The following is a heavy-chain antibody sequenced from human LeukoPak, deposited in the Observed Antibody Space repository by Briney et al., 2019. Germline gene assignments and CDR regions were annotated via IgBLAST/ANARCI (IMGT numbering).Heavy chain of an antibody. Sequence: GGSLRLSCAASGFSFSSYAMTWVRQAPGKGLEWVSTTTGSGAATYYADSVKGRVTISRDNSKNTLYLQMNSLRADDTAVYYCARVGAFCTSASCPSDYWGRGTLVTVSS. CDR2: TTGSGAAT. J-gene: IGHJ4*02. CDR3: ARVGAFCTSASCPSDY. CDR1: GFSFSSYA. V-gene: IGHV3-23*01. D-gene: IGHD2-2*01.